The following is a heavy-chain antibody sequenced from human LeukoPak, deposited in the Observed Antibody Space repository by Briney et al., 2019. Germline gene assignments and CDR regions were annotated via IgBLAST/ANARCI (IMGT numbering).Heavy chain of an antibody. D-gene: IGHD5-18*01. CDR2: IKQDGREG. Sequence: PGGSLRLSCAASGFTFSSFWMTWVRQAPGKGLEWVANIKQDGREGYFVDSVKGRFTISRDNAKNSVYLEMNSLRAEDTAVYFCARGGTRGYSPSDYWGQGTQVTVSS. CDR1: GFTFSSFW. CDR3: ARGGTRGYSPSDY. V-gene: IGHV3-7*01. J-gene: IGHJ4*02.